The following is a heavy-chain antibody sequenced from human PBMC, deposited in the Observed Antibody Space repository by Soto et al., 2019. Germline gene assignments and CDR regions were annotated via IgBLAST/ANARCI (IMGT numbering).Heavy chain of an antibody. Sequence: GGSLRLSCAASGFTFSNYWMHWVRQAPGKGLVWVSAISGSGGSAYYADSVKGRFTISRDNSKNTLYLQMNSLRADDSGVYYCAKDPYSGVLVPVAIGFDPWGPGTLVTVSS. CDR3: AKDPYSGVLVPVAIGFDP. J-gene: IGHJ5*02. V-gene: IGHV3-23*01. CDR2: ISGSGGSA. CDR1: GFTFSNYW. D-gene: IGHD2-2*01.